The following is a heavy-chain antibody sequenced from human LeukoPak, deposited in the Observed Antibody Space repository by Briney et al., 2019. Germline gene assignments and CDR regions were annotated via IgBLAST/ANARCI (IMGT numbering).Heavy chain of an antibody. D-gene: IGHD5-12*01. CDR2: MYSTGSN. J-gene: IGHJ4*02. V-gene: IGHV4-4*07. Sequence: SETLSLPCTVSGVSLSGYFWTWLRQPAGKGLEWFGRMYSTGSNNYNPSHESRVTMSLDTSKNHFSLILTSVTAADTAVYYCAREPTSGREPTSGRPLDYWGQGTLVTVSS. CDR3: AREPTSGREPTSGRPLDY. CDR1: GVSLSGYF.